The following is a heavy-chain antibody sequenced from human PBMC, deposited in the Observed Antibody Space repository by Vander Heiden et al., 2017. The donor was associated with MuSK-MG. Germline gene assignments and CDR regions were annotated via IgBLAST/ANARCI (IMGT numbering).Heavy chain of an antibody. D-gene: IGHD2-15*01. CDR1: GGSISSGGYS. CDR2: IYHSGST. Sequence: QLQLQESGSGLVKPSQTLSLTCAVSGGSISSGGYSWSWIRQPPGKGLEWIGYIYHSGSTYYNPSLKSRVTISVDRSKNQFSLKLSSVTAADTAVYYCARVVGYCSGGSCYPYYFDYWGQGTLVTVSS. V-gene: IGHV4-30-2*01. J-gene: IGHJ4*02. CDR3: ARVVGYCSGGSCYPYYFDY.